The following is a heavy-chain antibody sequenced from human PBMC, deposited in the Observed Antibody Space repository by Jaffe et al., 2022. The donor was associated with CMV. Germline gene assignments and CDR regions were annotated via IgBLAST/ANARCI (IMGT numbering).Heavy chain of an antibody. CDR2: IYSGGST. CDR1: GFTVSSNY. J-gene: IGHJ3*02. CDR3: ARDLTRGSYFQDLQYAFDI. V-gene: IGHV3-53*01. Sequence: EVQLVESGGGLIQPGGSLRLSCAASGFTVSSNYMSWVRQAPGKGLEWVSVIYSGGSTYYADSVKGRFTISRDNSKNTLYLQMNSLRAEDTAVYYCARDLTRGSYFQDLQYAFDIWGQGTMVTVSS. D-gene: IGHD1-26*01.